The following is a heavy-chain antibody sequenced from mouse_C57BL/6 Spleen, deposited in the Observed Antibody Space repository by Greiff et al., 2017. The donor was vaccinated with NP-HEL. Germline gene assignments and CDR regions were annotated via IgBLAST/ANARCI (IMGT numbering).Heavy chain of an antibody. J-gene: IGHJ4*01. Sequence: KVVESGGGLVKPGGSLKLSCAASGFTFSDYGMHWVRQAPEKGLEWVAYISSGSSTIYYADTVKGRFTISRDNAKNTLFLQMTSLRSEDTAMYYCAKNYYDYDYAMDYWGQGTSVTVSS. D-gene: IGHD2-4*01. CDR3: AKNYYDYDYAMDY. CDR2: ISSGSSTI. CDR1: GFTFSDYG. V-gene: IGHV5-17*01.